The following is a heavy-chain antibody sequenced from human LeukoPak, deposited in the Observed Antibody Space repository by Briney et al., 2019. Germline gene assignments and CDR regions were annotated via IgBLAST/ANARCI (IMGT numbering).Heavy chain of an antibody. J-gene: IGHJ5*02. D-gene: IGHD1-26*01. CDR2: ITFSSSII. V-gene: IGHV3-21*05. CDR3: ARAGSGRSPDWFDP. Sequence: GGSLRLSCAASGFTFSSYSMNWVRQAPGKGLEWVSYITFSSSIIYYADSVKGRFTISRDNAKNSLYLQMNSLRAEDTAVYYCARAGSGRSPDWFDPWGQGTLVTVSS. CDR1: GFTFSSYS.